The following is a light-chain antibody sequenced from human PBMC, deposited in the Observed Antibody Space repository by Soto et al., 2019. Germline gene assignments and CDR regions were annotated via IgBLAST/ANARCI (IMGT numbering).Light chain of an antibody. CDR3: AAWDDSLNGVV. V-gene: IGLV1-44*01. CDR1: SSNIGSNT. J-gene: IGLJ2*01. CDR2: SNK. Sequence: QSVLTQPPSASGTPGQRVTISCSGSSSNIGSNTVNWYQQLPGTAPKLLIYSNKQRPSGVPDRFSGSKSGTSASLAISGLQSEDEADYHCAAWDDSLNGVVFGGGTKLTAL.